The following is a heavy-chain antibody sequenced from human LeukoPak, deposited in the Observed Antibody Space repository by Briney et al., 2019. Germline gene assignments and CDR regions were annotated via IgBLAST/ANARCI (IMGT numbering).Heavy chain of an antibody. CDR2: IKQDGSER. CDR3: ARGITMAN. D-gene: IGHD3-10*01. V-gene: IGHV3-7*04. J-gene: IGHJ4*02. Sequence: AGGSLRLSCAASGFTFSNYWMTWVRQAPGKGLEWVANIKQDGSERDYVDSVKGRFTISRGDAKNSLYLQMNSLRAEDTAVYYCARGITMANWGQGTLVTVSS. CDR1: GFTFSNYW.